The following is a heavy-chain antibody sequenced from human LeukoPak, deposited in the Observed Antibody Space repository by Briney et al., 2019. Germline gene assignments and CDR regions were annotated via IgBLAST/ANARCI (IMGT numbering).Heavy chain of an antibody. Sequence: PSETLSLTCTVSGGSVSSGNYYWSWIRQPPGKGLEWIGNIYYRGRSNYNPSLKSRVTISVDTSKNQFSLKLSSVTAADTAVYYCARDTGSDPNRVVQFDHWGLGTLVTVSS. CDR3: ARDTGSDPNRVVQFDH. J-gene: IGHJ4*02. CDR1: GGSVSSGNYY. CDR2: IYYRGRS. D-gene: IGHD3-3*01. V-gene: IGHV4-61*01.